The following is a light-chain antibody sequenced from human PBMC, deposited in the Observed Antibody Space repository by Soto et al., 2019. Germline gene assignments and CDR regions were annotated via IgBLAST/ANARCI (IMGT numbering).Light chain of an antibody. CDR3: QQYNSYWCT. CDR2: DAS. J-gene: IGKJ2*02. V-gene: IGKV1-5*01. Sequence: DIQMTQSPSTLSASVGDRVTITCRASQSISSWLAWYQQKPGKAPKLLFYDASSLESGVPSRFSGSGSGTEFTLTISSLQPDDFATYYCQQYNSYWCTFGQGTKLEIK. CDR1: QSISSW.